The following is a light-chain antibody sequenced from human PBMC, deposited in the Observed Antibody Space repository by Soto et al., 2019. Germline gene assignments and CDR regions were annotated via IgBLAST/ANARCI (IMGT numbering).Light chain of an antibody. CDR1: QSVSSN. CDR3: QQYNRWLGPLT. V-gene: IGKV3-15*01. Sequence: EIVMTQSPATLSVSPGERATLSCRASQSVSSNLAWYQQRPGQAPRLLIYDASTRATGIPARFSGSGSGTEFTLTISSLQSEDFAVYYCQQYNRWLGPLTFGGGTKVDIK. J-gene: IGKJ4*01. CDR2: DAS.